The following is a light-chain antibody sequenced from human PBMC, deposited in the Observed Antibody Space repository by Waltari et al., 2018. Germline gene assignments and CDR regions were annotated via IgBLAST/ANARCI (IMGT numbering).Light chain of an antibody. CDR2: EGS. CDR1: SSGVGRYNL. V-gene: IGLV2-23*01. J-gene: IGLJ3*02. CDR3: CSYAGAV. Sequence: QSALTQPASVSGSPGQSIPISCPGTSSGVGRYNLVSWYQQHPGKAPKLMIYEGSKRPSGVSNRFSGSKSGNTASLTISGLQAEDEADYYCCSYAGAVFGGGTKLTIL.